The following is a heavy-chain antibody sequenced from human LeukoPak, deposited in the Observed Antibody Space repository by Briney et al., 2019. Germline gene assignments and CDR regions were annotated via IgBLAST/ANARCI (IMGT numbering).Heavy chain of an antibody. CDR3: TTDTGIHCSGGSCYFGY. CDR2: IKTKTDGGTT. CDR1: GFTLSHAW. D-gene: IGHD2-15*01. Sequence: GRSLRLSCAASGFTLSHAWMSWVRQAPGKGLEWVGRIKTKTDGGTTDYAAPVKGRFTISRDDSKNTLYLQMNSLKTEDTALYYCTTDTGIHCSGGSCYFGYWGQGTLVTVSS. J-gene: IGHJ4*02. V-gene: IGHV3-15*01.